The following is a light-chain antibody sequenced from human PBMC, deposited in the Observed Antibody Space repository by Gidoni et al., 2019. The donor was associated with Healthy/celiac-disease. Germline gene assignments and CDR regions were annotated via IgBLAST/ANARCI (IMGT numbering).Light chain of an antibody. Sequence: DIVMTQSPATLSVSPGERATLSCRASQSVSSNFAWYQQKPGQAPRLLIYGASTRATGIPARFSGSGSGTEFTLTISSLQSEDFAVYYCQQYNNWHSWTFXQXTKVEIK. J-gene: IGKJ1*01. CDR1: QSVSSN. CDR2: GAS. V-gene: IGKV3-15*01. CDR3: QQYNNWHSWT.